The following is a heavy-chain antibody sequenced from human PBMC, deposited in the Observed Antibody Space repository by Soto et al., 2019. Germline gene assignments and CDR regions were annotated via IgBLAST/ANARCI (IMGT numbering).Heavy chain of an antibody. D-gene: IGHD3-22*01. CDR1: GYTFTSYY. CDR2: INPSGGST. Sequence: ASVKVSCKASGYTFTSYYMHWVRQAPGQGLEWMGIINPSGGSTSCAQKFQGRVTMTRDTSTSTVYMELSSLRSEDTAVYYCAMALIKYYYDSSGYYSFDYWGQGTLVTVSS. CDR3: AMALIKYYYDSSGYYSFDY. V-gene: IGHV1-46*01. J-gene: IGHJ4*02.